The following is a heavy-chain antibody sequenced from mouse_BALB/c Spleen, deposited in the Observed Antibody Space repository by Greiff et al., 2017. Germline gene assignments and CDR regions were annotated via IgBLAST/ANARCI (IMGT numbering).Heavy chain of an antibody. Sequence: VQLQQSGGGLVQPGGSLRLSCATSGFTFTDYYMSWVRQPPGKALEWLGFIRNKANGYTTEYSASVKGRFTISRDNSQSILYLQMNTLRAEDSATYYCARGGYDGLYAMDYWGQGTSVTVSS. CDR1: GFTFTDYY. D-gene: IGHD2-2*01. CDR2: IRNKANGYTT. J-gene: IGHJ4*01. CDR3: ARGGYDGLYAMDY. V-gene: IGHV7-3*02.